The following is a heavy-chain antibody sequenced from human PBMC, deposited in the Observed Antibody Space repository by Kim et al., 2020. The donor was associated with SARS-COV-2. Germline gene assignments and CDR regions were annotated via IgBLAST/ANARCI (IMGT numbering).Heavy chain of an antibody. CDR3: ARVQSDYYDSSGTKDY. Sequence: ASVKVSCKASGYTFTSYGISWVRQAPGQGLEWMGWISAYNGNTNYAQKLQGRVTMTTDTSTSTAYMELRSLRSDDTAVYYCARVQSDYYDSSGTKDYWGQGTLVTVSS. V-gene: IGHV1-18*01. CDR2: ISAYNGNT. J-gene: IGHJ4*02. D-gene: IGHD3-22*01. CDR1: GYTFTSYG.